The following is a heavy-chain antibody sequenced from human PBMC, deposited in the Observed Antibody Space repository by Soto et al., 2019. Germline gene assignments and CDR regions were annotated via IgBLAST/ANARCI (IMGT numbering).Heavy chain of an antibody. V-gene: IGHV4-39*01. CDR3: ARHLDYYDGSGYYYFEY. CDR1: GASISSSSYY. J-gene: IGHJ4*02. D-gene: IGHD3-22*01. Sequence: SETLSLTCSVSGASISSSSYYWGWIRQPPGKGLEWIGTIYYSGSTYYNPSLKSRVTIFVDTSKNQFSLKVNSVTAADTAVYYCARHLDYYDGSGYYYFEYWGQGTLVTVSS. CDR2: IYYSGST.